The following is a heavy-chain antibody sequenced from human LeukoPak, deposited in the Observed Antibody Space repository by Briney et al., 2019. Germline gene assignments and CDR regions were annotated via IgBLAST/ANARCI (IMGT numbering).Heavy chain of an antibody. V-gene: IGHV4-34*01. CDR2: INHSGST. J-gene: IGHJ4*02. D-gene: IGHD6-19*01. CDR1: GGSISSYY. CDR3: ARSLAGIAVAGTVWDY. Sequence: SETLSLTCTVSGGSISSYYWSWIRQPPGKGLEWIGEINHSGSTNYNPSLKSRVTISVDTSKNQFSLKLSSVTAADTAVYYCARSLAGIAVAGTVWDYWGQGTLVTVSS.